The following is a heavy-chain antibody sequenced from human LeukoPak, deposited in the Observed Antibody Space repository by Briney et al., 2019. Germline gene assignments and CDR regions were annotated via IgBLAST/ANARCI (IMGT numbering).Heavy chain of an antibody. CDR3: AREFQDPYYFDY. CDR2: ISSSSSYI. V-gene: IGHV3-21*01. J-gene: IGHJ4*02. Sequence: GGSLRLSCAASGFTFSSYSMNWVRQAPGKGLEWVSSISSSSSYIYYADSVKGRFTISRDNAKNSLYLQMNSLRAEDTAVYYCAREFQDPYYFDYWGQGTLVTVSS. CDR1: GFTFSSYS.